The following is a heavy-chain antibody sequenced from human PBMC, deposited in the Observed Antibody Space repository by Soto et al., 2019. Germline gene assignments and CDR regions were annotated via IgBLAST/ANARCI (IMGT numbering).Heavy chain of an antibody. V-gene: IGHV4-30-2*01. Sequence: SETLSLTCAVSGGSISSGGYSWSWIRQPPGKGLEWIGDTYHRGSTYYNPSLKSRVNISVDKSNNQFSLMLRSVTAADTAVYYCATLPPRIVVVVTPIPTWGQGTLVTVSS. CDR1: GGSISSGGYS. CDR2: TYHRGST. CDR3: ATLPPRIVVVVTPIPT. D-gene: IGHD2-8*02. J-gene: IGHJ1*01.